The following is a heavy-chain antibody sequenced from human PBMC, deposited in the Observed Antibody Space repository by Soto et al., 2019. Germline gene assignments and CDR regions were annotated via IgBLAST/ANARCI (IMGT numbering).Heavy chain of an antibody. CDR3: AAFHFIAAAGDYYYSMDV. Sequence: SVKVSCKASGGTFSSYAISWVRQAPGQGLEWMGGIIPIFGTANYAQKFQGRVTITADESTSTAYMELSSLRSEDTAVYYCAAFHFIAAAGDYYYSMDVWGQGTTVTVSS. V-gene: IGHV1-69*13. CDR2: IIPIFGTA. D-gene: IGHD6-13*01. J-gene: IGHJ6*02. CDR1: GGTFSSYA.